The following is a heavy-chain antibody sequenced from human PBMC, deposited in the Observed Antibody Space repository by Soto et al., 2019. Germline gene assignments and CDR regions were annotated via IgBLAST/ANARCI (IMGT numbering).Heavy chain of an antibody. CDR3: ARDGPHQLRYNWFDP. CDR2: IYYSGST. Sequence: PSETLSLTCTVSGGSISSGGYYWSWIRQHPGKGLEWIGYIYYSGSTYYNPSLKSRVTISVDTSKNQFSLKLSSVTAADTAVYYCARDGPHQLRYNWFDPWGQGTLVTVSS. CDR1: GGSISSGGYY. D-gene: IGHD2-2*01. V-gene: IGHV4-31*03. J-gene: IGHJ5*02.